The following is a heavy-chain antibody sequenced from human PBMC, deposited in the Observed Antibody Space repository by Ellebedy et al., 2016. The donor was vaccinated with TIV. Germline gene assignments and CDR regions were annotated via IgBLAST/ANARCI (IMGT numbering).Heavy chain of an antibody. CDR1: GFTFSSYA. D-gene: IGHD3-22*01. Sequence: GESLKISCTVSGFTFSSYAIHWVRLAPGKGLEWVTLISYDGSEKYNADSVKGRFTISRDNSKNTVYLQMNSLGAEDTAVYYCATSAVGHSHGYYFDYWGQGTLVTVSA. V-gene: IGHV3-30-3*01. CDR2: ISYDGSEK. CDR3: ATSAVGHSHGYYFDY. J-gene: IGHJ4*02.